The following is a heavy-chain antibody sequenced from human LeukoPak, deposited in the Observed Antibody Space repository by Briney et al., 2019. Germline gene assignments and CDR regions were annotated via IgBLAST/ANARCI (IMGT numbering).Heavy chain of an antibody. CDR3: ARDSGTVPAALPIFDY. CDR2: ISSSSSYI. Sequence: GGSLRLSCAASGFTFRSYTMNWVRQAPGKGLEWVSSISSSSSYIYYADSVKGRFTISRDNAKNSLYLQMNSLRAEDTAVYYCARDSGTVPAALPIFDYWGQGTLVTVSS. CDR1: GFTFRSYT. V-gene: IGHV3-21*01. D-gene: IGHD2-2*01. J-gene: IGHJ4*02.